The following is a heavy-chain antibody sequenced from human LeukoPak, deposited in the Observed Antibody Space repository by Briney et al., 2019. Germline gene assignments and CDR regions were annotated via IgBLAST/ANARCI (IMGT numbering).Heavy chain of an antibody. J-gene: IGHJ6*03. Sequence: PSETLSLTCTVSGASITSYYWTWIRQPPGKGLEWIGYIYYSGSTNYNPSLKSRVTISVDTSKNQFSLKLSSVTAADTAVYYCVRPNPYYYYMDVWGKGTTVTVSS. V-gene: IGHV4-59*01. D-gene: IGHD1-14*01. CDR3: VRPNPYYYYMDV. CDR1: GASITSYY. CDR2: IYYSGST.